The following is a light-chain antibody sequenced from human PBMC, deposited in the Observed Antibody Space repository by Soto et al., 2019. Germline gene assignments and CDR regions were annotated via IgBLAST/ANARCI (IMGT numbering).Light chain of an antibody. CDR1: QGINTY. J-gene: IGKJ1*01. CDR2: DAS. Sequence: DIQLTQSPSFLSASVGDRVTITCRASQGINTYLAWYQQKLGKAPKFLIYDASTLESGVQSRFSGSGSGTEFTLTISSLQTDEFATYDCQRYNSYSGTVGQGTKVEIK. V-gene: IGKV1-5*01. CDR3: QRYNSYSGT.